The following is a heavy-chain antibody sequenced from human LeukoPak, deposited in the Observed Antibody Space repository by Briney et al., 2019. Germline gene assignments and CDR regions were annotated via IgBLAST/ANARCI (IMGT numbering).Heavy chain of an antibody. CDR1: GGSFSGYY. V-gene: IGHV4-34*01. CDR3: ARGRRDFYYDSSGYHPFDY. D-gene: IGHD3-22*01. Sequence: SETLSLTCAVYGGSFSGYYWSWIRQPPGKGLEWIGEINHSGSTNYNPSLKSRVTISVDTSKNQFSLKLSSVTAADTAVYYCARGRRDFYYDSSGYHPFDYWGQGTLVTVSS. CDR2: INHSGST. J-gene: IGHJ4*02.